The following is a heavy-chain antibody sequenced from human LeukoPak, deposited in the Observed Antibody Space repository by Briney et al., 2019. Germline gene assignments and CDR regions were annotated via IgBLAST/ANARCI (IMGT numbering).Heavy chain of an antibody. CDR1: GGSISTDDDY. V-gene: IGHV4-30-4*08. CDR2: IYYSGST. Sequence: SETPSLTCSVSGGSISTDDDYWSWIRQPPGKGLEWIGYIYYSGSTFYKPSLNSRVSISVGTSKNQFSLKLSSVTAADTAVYYCARGFMTQPWYFDVWGRGTLVTVSS. D-gene: IGHD3-16*01. J-gene: IGHJ2*01. CDR3: ARGFMTQPWYFDV.